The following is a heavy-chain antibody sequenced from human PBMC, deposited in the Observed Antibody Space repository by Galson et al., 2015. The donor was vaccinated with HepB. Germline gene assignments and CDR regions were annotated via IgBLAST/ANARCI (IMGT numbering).Heavy chain of an antibody. J-gene: IGHJ3*02. CDR3: VRDRGSVYYALHDAFDI. D-gene: IGHD3-3*01. Sequence: SLRLSCAASGFTFSDYYMSWIRQAPGKGLEWVSYISGSGSYTNYGDSVKGRFTISRDNAKSALVLRMNRLRAEDTGVYYLVRDRGSVYYALHDAFDIWGQGTMVTVAS. CDR1: GFTFSDYY. V-gene: IGHV3-11*06. CDR2: ISGSGSYT.